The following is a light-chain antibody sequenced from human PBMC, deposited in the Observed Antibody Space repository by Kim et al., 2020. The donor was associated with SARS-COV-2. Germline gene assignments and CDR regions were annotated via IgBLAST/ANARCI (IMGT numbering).Light chain of an antibody. CDR2: YDS. J-gene: IGLJ1*01. CDR3: QVWDTSTDHYV. Sequence: APGKKAMITCGGNNVGSRSVHWYQQKPGQAPVLVIYYDSERPSGIPERFSGSNSGNTATLTISRVEAGDEADYYCQVWDTSTDHYVFGIGTKVTVL. V-gene: IGLV3-21*01. CDR1: NVGSRS.